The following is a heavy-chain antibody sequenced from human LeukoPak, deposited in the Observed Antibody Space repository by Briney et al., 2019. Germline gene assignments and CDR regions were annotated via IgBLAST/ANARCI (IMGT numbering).Heavy chain of an antibody. J-gene: IGHJ4*02. CDR1: GVTLSRYI. D-gene: IGHD7-27*01. V-gene: IGHV3-48*01. Sequence: GGAPRLSCAASGVTLSRYIMNRVRQAPRKRLEWLSYISSSRSTIHYAGTLKGRFTITRDNAKNCLLSQIDSLRAEDTAVDYCAGEPSGVLGSDYWGQGTLVTVSS. CDR2: ISSSRSTI. CDR3: AGEPSGVLGSDY.